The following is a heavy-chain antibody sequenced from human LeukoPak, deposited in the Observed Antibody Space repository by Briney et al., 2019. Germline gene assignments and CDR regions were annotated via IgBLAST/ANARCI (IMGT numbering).Heavy chain of an antibody. CDR3: ARGRDYECDLVCYYYYMDV. V-gene: IGHV1-69*05. J-gene: IGHJ6*03. Sequence: AASLKLSCKASGGTFSSYSISWVRQAPGQGLEWMAGIIPICGTANYAQKFQGRFTITTDESTSTAYMQLSSLRSEDTAVYYCARGRDYECDLVCYYYYMDVWGKGTTVTVSS. D-gene: IGHD3-22*01. CDR1: GGTFSSYS. CDR2: IIPICGTA.